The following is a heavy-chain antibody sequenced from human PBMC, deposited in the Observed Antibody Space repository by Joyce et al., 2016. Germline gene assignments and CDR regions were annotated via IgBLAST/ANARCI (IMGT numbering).Heavy chain of an antibody. J-gene: IGHJ4*02. CDR3: ARSAVRGTLSPFFDY. CDR1: GYSFTSYW. D-gene: IGHD3-16*01. Sequence: EVQLVQSGGEVKKPGECLKISCKGVGYSFTSYWLGWVRQMPGKGLELMGIINPEDSDTRYSPSFQGQVTISVDRSIKTAHLRWGSLRASDTAIYYCARSAVRGTLSPFFDYWGQGSLVTVSS. V-gene: IGHV5-51*01. CDR2: INPEDSDT.